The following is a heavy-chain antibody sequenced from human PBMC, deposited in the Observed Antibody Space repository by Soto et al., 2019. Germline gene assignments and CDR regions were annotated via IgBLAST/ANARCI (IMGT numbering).Heavy chain of an antibody. V-gene: IGHV4-30-4*01. CDR1: RGPISRGYVY. Sequence: TLGLTCTVSRGPISRGYVYGSWKRQPPGQDLDWFGYIYYSGSTYYNPSLKSRVTISVDTSKNQFSLKLSSVTAADTAVYYCASRIFGVVIKDYYYYGMDAWGQGTTVTVSS. CDR2: IYYSGST. J-gene: IGHJ6*02. CDR3: ASRIFGVVIKDYYYYGMDA. D-gene: IGHD3-3*01.